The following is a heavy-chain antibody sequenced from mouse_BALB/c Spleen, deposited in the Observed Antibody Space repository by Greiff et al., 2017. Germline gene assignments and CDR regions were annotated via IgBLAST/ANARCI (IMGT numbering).Heavy chain of an antibody. CDR1: GYAFSSYW. D-gene: IGHD1-1*01. Sequence: VQLQQSGPELVKPGASVKVSCKASGYAFSSYWMNWVKQRPGQGLEWIGQIYPGDGDTNYNGKFKGKATLTADKSSSTAYMQLSSLTSEDSAVYFCARAYYYGSSASWFAYWGQGTLVTVSA. CDR2: IYPGDGDT. CDR3: ARAYYYGSSASWFAY. V-gene: IGHV1-80*01. J-gene: IGHJ3*01.